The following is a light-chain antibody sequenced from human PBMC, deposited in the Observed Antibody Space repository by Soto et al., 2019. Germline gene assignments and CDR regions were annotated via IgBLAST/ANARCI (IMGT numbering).Light chain of an antibody. CDR2: RNN. CDR1: SSNIGSNY. J-gene: IGLJ2*01. CDR3: AAWADRLSGRVV. V-gene: IGLV1-47*01. Sequence: QSVLTQPPSASGTPGQRVTISCSGSSSNIGSNYVYWYQQLPGTAPKLPIYRNNQRPSGVPDRCSGSKSGTSASLAISGLRSEDEDDYYCAAWADRLSGRVVFGGGTKLTVL.